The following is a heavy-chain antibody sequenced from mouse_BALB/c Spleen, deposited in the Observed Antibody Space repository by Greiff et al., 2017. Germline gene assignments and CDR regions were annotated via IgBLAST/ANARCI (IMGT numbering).Heavy chain of an antibody. CDR3: ARRGYDDYAMDY. Sequence: QVQLKQSGAELMKPGASVKISCKATGYTFSSYWIEWVKQRPGHGLEWIGEILPGSGSTNYNEKFKGKATFTADTSSNTAYMQLSSLTSEDSAVYYCARRGYDDYAMDYWGQGTSVTVSS. D-gene: IGHD2-14*01. V-gene: IGHV1-9*01. CDR2: ILPGSGST. CDR1: GYTFSSYW. J-gene: IGHJ4*01.